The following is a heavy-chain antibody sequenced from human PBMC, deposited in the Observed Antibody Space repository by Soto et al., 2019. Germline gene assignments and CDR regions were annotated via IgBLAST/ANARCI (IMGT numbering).Heavy chain of an antibody. V-gene: IGHV3-23*01. J-gene: IGHJ6*02. D-gene: IGHD3-10*01. CDR1: GFTFSSYA. CDR3: AIGGTNYYGMDV. Sequence: GWSLRLSCAASGFTFSSYAMSWVRQAPGKGLEWVSSISGSGGSTYYADSVKGRFTISRDNSKNTLYLQMNSLRAEDTAVYYCAIGGTNYYGMDVWGQGTKVTVS. CDR2: ISGSGGST.